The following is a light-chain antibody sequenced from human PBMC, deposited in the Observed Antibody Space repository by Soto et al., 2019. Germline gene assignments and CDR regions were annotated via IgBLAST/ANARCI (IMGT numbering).Light chain of an antibody. Sequence: QSALTQPRSVSGSPGQSVTISCTGTSSDVGGYNYVSWYQQHPGKAPKLMIYDVSKRPSGVPDRFSGSKSGYTASLTISGLQAEDEADYYCCSYAGSYTFYVFGTGTKLTVL. CDR1: SSDVGGYNY. J-gene: IGLJ1*01. CDR2: DVS. CDR3: CSYAGSYTFYV. V-gene: IGLV2-11*01.